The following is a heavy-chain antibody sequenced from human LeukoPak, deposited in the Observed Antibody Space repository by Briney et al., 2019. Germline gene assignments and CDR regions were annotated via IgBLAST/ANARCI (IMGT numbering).Heavy chain of an antibody. J-gene: IGHJ4*02. Sequence: AGGSLRLSCAASGFTFSSYAMSWVRQAPGKGLEWVSAIGGSGGSTYYADSVKGRFTISRDNSKNTLYLQMNSLRAEDTAVYYCARDPVGYCSSTSCHYFDYWGQGTLVTVSS. CDR2: IGGSGGST. CDR1: GFTFSSYA. V-gene: IGHV3-23*01. CDR3: ARDPVGYCSSTSCHYFDY. D-gene: IGHD2-2*01.